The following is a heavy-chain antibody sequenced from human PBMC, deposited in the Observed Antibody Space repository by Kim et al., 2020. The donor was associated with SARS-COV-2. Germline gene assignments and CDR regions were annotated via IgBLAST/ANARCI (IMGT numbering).Heavy chain of an antibody. V-gene: IGHV1-2*04. CDR2: INPNSGGT. Sequence: ASVKVSCKASGYTFTGYYMHWVRQAPGQGLEWMGWINPNSGGTNYAQKFQGWVTMTRDTSISTAYMELSRLRSDDTAVYYCARDQGGVYSSGWYDAFDIWGQGTMVTVSS. J-gene: IGHJ3*02. CDR3: ARDQGGVYSSGWYDAFDI. CDR1: GYTFTGYY. D-gene: IGHD6-19*01.